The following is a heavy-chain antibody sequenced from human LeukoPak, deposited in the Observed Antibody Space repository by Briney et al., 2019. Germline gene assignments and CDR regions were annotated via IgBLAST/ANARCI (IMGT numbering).Heavy chain of an antibody. V-gene: IGHV3-7*01. J-gene: IGHJ6*03. D-gene: IGHD3-3*01. Sequence: GGSLRLSCATSGFTFSSYSMTWVRQAPGKGLEWVAKIKQDGSEKSYVDSVKGRFTISRDNTKNSLFLQMNSLRAEDTAVYYCARAMGTSYGFWSGSYTVSYFYYMDVWGKGTTVTISS. CDR3: ARAMGTSYGFWSGSYTVSYFYYMDV. CDR2: IKQDGSEK. CDR1: GFTFSSYS.